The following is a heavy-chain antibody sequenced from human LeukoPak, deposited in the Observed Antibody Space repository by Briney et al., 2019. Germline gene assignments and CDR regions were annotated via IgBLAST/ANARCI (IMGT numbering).Heavy chain of an antibody. J-gene: IGHJ4*02. Sequence: PSETLSLTCTVSGGSISSYYWSWIRQPPGKGLEWIGYIYYSGSTNYNPSLKSRVTIPVDTSKNQFSLKLSSVTAADTAVYYRARRCGGDCPFDYWGQGTLVTVSS. CDR1: GGSISSYY. V-gene: IGHV4-59*08. D-gene: IGHD2-21*02. CDR2: IYYSGST. CDR3: ARRCGGDCPFDY.